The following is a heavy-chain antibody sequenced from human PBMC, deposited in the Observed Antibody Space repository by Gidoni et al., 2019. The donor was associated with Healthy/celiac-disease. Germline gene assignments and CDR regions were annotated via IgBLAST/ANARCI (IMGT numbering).Heavy chain of an antibody. D-gene: IGHD5-18*01. CDR2: ISGSGGST. CDR3: AKDLPGFEAAMAPLDY. J-gene: IGHJ4*02. CDR1: GFTFTSYA. V-gene: IGHV3-23*01. Sequence: EVQLLESGGGLVQPGGSLRLSCAASGFTFTSYAMSCVRQAPGKGLEWVSAISGSGGSTYYADSVRGRFTISRDNSKNTRYLQMNSLRAEDTAVYYCAKDLPGFEAAMAPLDYWGQGTLVTVSS.